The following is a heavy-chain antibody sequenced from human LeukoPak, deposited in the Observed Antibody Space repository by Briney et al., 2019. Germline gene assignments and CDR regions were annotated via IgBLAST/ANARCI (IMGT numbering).Heavy chain of an antibody. CDR1: GGASSGYY. Sequence: SETLSLTCAVYGGASSGYYWSWIRQPPGKGLEWIGEINHSGSTNYNPSLKSRVTISVDTSKNQFSLKLNSVTAADTTVYYCARGTRYYYGSGSYSLSDWFDPWGQGTLVTVSS. CDR3: ARGTRYYYGSGSYSLSDWFDP. CDR2: INHSGST. D-gene: IGHD3-10*01. V-gene: IGHV4-34*01. J-gene: IGHJ5*02.